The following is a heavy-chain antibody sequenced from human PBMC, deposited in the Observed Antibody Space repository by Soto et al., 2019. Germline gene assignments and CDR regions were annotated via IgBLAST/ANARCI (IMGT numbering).Heavy chain of an antibody. CDR1: GGTFSSYA. J-gene: IGHJ4*02. CDR2: IIPIFGTA. CDR3: ARGTSSYYYDSSGYYQQFDY. D-gene: IGHD3-22*01. V-gene: IGHV1-69*01. Sequence: QVQLVQSGAEVKKPGSSVKVSCKASGGTFSSYAISWVRQAPGQGLEWMGGIIPIFGTANYAQKFQGRVTMTADESTSTAYMELSSLRSEDTAVYYCARGTSSYYYDSSGYYQQFDYWGQGTLVTVSS.